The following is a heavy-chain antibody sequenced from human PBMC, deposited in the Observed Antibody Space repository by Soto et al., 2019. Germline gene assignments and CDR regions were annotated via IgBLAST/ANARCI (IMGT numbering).Heavy chain of an antibody. V-gene: IGHV3-30*18. CDR3: AKADSSGYYLGY. CDR2: ISYDGSNK. CDR1: GFTFSSYG. J-gene: IGHJ4*02. Sequence: GGSLRLSCAASGFTFSSYGMHWVRQAPGKGLEWVAVISYDGSNKYYADSVKGRFTISRDNSKNTLYLQMNSLRAEDTAVYYCAKADSSGYYLGYWGQGTLVTVSS. D-gene: IGHD3-22*01.